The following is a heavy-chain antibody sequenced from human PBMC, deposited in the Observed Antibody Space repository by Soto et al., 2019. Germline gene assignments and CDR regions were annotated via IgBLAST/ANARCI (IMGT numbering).Heavy chain of an antibody. D-gene: IGHD3-3*02. CDR3: ARHSLALRKNNWFDP. J-gene: IGHJ5*02. V-gene: IGHV4-39*01. Sequence: NPSETLSLTCTVSGDSIISSDFYWGRVRQPPGKGLEWIGSIFYLGSSYYNPSLKSRVTMSVDTSKNQFSLRLRSVTAADTALYFCARHSLALRKNNWFDPWGQGIMVTVSS. CDR2: IFYLGSS. CDR1: GDSIISSDFY.